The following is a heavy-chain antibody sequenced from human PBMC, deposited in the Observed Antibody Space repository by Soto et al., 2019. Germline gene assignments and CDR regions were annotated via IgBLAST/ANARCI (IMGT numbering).Heavy chain of an antibody. Sequence: GEPQNISCKGSGYNFTNYWIGWVRQMPGRGLEWMAIIYPGDSEIRYSPSFQGQVTISADKSISTAYLQWSSLKPSDTAMYYCARQFYDSSAKEDYWGQGTLVTAPQ. CDR2: IYPGDSEI. V-gene: IGHV5-51*01. D-gene: IGHD3-22*01. CDR1: GYNFTNYW. CDR3: ARQFYDSSAKEDY. J-gene: IGHJ4*02.